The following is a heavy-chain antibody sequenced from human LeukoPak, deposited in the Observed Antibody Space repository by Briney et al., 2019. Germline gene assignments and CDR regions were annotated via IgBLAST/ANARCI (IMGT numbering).Heavy chain of an antibody. J-gene: IGHJ3*02. CDR3: ARKTSSSWLNDAFDI. CDR2: INYSGST. Sequence: PSETLSLTCTVSGGSITSRSNYWGWIRQPPGKGLEWIGSINYSGSTYYNPSLKSRVTISVDTSKNQFSLKLISVTAADTAVYYCARKTSSSWLNDAFDIWGQGTMVTVSS. D-gene: IGHD6-13*01. CDR1: GGSITSRSNY. V-gene: IGHV4-39*07.